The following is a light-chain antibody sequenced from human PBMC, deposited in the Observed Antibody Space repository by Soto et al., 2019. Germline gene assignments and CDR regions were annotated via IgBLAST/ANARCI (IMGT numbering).Light chain of an antibody. CDR2: DDS. J-gene: IGLJ3*02. V-gene: IGLV3-21*02. Sequence: SYELTQPPSVSVAPRQTARITCGGNNIGSKSVHWYQQKPGQAPVLVVYDDSDRPSGSPERFSGPNSGNTATLTISRVEAGDEADYYCQVWDSSNDHPGVFGGGTQLTVL. CDR3: QVWDSSNDHPGV. CDR1: NIGSKS.